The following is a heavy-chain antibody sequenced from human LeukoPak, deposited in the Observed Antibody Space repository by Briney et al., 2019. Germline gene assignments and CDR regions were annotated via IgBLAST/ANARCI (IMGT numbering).Heavy chain of an antibody. CDR2: IRYDGSNK. J-gene: IGHJ3*02. CDR1: GFTFSSYG. Sequence: PGGSLRLSCAASGFTFSSYGMHWVRQAPGKGLEWVAFIRYDGSNKYYADSVKGRFTISRDNSKNTLYLQMNSLRAEDTAVYYCAKLSSNPVVPTVDAFDIWGQGTMVTVSS. D-gene: IGHD4-23*01. CDR3: AKLSSNPVVPTVDAFDI. V-gene: IGHV3-30*02.